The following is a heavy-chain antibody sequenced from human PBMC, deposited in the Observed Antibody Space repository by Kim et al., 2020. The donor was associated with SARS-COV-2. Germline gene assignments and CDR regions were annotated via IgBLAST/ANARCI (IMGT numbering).Heavy chain of an antibody. CDR2: ISWNSGSI. CDR3: AKAAGTYSSGWYNFDY. J-gene: IGHJ4*02. V-gene: IGHV3-9*01. D-gene: IGHD6-19*01. CDR1: GFTFDDYA. Sequence: GGSLRLSCAASGFTFDDYAMHWVRQAPGKGLEWVSGISWNSGSIGYADSVKGRFTISRDNAKNSLYLQMNSLRAEDTALYYCAKAAGTYSSGWYNFDYWGQGTLVTVSS.